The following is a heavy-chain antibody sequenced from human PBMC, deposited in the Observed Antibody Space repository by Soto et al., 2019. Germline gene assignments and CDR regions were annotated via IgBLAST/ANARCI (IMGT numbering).Heavy chain of an antibody. J-gene: IGHJ6*01. CDR2: IYYSGST. D-gene: IGHD3-10*01. Sequence: SETLCLTCTFSVGSISIGGYYWSWIRQHPGKGLEWIGYIYYSGSTYYNPSLKSRVTISVDTSKNQFSLKLSSVTAADTAVYYCARDPRGTMVRGGGVDVWGQGTTVTVSS. CDR1: VGSISIGGYY. V-gene: IGHV4-31*03. CDR3: ARDPRGTMVRGGGVDV.